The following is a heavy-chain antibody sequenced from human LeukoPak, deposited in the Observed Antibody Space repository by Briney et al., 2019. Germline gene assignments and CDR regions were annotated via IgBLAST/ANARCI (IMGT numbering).Heavy chain of an antibody. CDR3: AQHYCGSGRPKARYDAFDI. CDR2: ISRSSNTK. CDR1: GVTFSSYN. V-gene: IGHV3-48*04. Sequence: GGTLRLSCAVSGVTFSSYNMNWVRQPPGKGLEWVSYISRSSNTKYYPDSLRGRFTISRDNAKNSLYLQMNSLRAEDTAVYYCAQHYCGSGRPKARYDAFDIWGQGTMVTVSS. D-gene: IGHD3-10*01. J-gene: IGHJ3*02.